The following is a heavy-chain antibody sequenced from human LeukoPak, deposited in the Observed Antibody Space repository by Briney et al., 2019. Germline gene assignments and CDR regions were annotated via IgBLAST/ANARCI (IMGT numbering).Heavy chain of an antibody. CDR1: GYSLTTYW. V-gene: IGHV5-51*01. CDR2: INPTDSDA. Sequence: GESLKISCKGSGYSLTTYWIGWVRQMPGKGLEWVGFINPTDSDATYSPSFQGQVIISADKSISTAYLQWSSLKASDTAMYYCARAWSLDYWGQGTLVTVSS. CDR3: ARAWSLDY. D-gene: IGHD2-15*01. J-gene: IGHJ4*02.